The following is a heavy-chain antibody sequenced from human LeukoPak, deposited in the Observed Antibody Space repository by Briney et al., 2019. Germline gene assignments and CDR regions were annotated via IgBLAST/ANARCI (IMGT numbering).Heavy chain of an antibody. CDR3: ASGSDTDFDY. CDR1: GGSISSGGYS. Sequence: TLSLTCAVSGGSISSGGYSWSWIRQPPGKGLEWIGYIYHSGSTYYNPSLKSRVTISVDTSKNQFSLKLSSVTAADTAVYYCASGSDTDFDYWGQGTLVTVSS. CDR2: IYHSGST. D-gene: IGHD2-2*02. J-gene: IGHJ4*02. V-gene: IGHV4-30-2*01.